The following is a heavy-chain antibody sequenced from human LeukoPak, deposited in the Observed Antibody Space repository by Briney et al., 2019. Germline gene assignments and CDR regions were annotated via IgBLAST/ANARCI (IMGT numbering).Heavy chain of an antibody. Sequence: PGGSLSLSCAASGFTFSSYAMHWVRQAPGKGLEWVAVISYDGSNKYYADSVKGRFTISRDNSKNTLYLQMNSLRAEDTAVYYCARERAGYNSAFDYWGQGTLVTVSS. D-gene: IGHD5-24*01. J-gene: IGHJ4*02. CDR3: ARERAGYNSAFDY. V-gene: IGHV3-30*04. CDR1: GFTFSSYA. CDR2: ISYDGSNK.